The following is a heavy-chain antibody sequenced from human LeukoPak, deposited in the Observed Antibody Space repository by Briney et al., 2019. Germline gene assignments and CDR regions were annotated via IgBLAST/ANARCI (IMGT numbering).Heavy chain of an antibody. Sequence: PGGSLRLSCAASGFTFSSYSMNWVRQAPGKGLEWVSSISSSSSYIYYADSVKGRFTISRDNAKNSLYLQMNSLRAEDTAVYYCARSGKYCGGDCYPAEYFQHWGQGTLVTVSS. CDR1: GFTFSSYS. CDR3: ARSGKYCGGDCYPAEYFQH. J-gene: IGHJ1*01. D-gene: IGHD2-21*02. V-gene: IGHV3-21*01. CDR2: ISSSSSYI.